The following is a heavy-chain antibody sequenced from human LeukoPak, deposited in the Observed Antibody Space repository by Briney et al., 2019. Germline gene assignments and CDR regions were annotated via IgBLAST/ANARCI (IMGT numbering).Heavy chain of an antibody. D-gene: IGHD2-8*01. CDR2: ITSSGSTI. CDR1: GFTFSSYE. V-gene: IGHV3-48*03. Sequence: GGSLRLSXAASGFTFSSYEMNWVRQAPGKGLEWVPYITSSGSTIYYADSVKGRFIISRDNAKNSLYLQMSSLRAGDTAVYYCARGGYCTDGVCDLDYWGQGTLVTVSS. J-gene: IGHJ4*02. CDR3: ARGGYCTDGVCDLDY.